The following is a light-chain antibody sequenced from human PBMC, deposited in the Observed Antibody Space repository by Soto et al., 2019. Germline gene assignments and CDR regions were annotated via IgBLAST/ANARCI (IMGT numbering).Light chain of an antibody. CDR2: DGD. CDR1: SSDVGGQNS. Sequence: QSALTQPASVSGSPGQSITISCTGSSSDVGGQNSVSWYQQHPGKAPKLMIYDGDNRPSGVSYRFSGSKSGNTASLTISGLQAEDEADYYCSSSTSGSTLVVFGGGTQLTVL. CDR3: SSSTSGSTLVV. V-gene: IGLV2-14*03. J-gene: IGLJ2*01.